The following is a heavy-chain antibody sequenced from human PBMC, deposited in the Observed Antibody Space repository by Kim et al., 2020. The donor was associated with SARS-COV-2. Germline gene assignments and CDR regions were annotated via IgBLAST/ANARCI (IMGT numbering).Heavy chain of an antibody. Sequence: RYSPSLKSRLTITKDTSKNQVVLTMTNMDPVDTATYYCAHRQVGSSCYAYWGQGTLVTVSS. D-gene: IGHD2-15*01. CDR3: AHRQVGSSCYAY. J-gene: IGHJ4*02. V-gene: IGHV2-5*01.